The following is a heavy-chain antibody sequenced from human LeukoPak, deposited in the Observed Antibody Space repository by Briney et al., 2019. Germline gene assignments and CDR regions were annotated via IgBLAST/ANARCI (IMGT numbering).Heavy chain of an antibody. J-gene: IGHJ4*02. CDR2: IYYSGST. CDR3: ARAMVRGVIIRADYFDY. D-gene: IGHD3-10*01. CDR1: GGSISSYY. Sequence: PSETLSLTCTVSGGSISSYYWSWIRQPPGKGLEWIGYIYYSGSTNYNPSLKSRVTISVDTSKNQFSLKLSSVTAADTAVYYCARAMVRGVIIRADYFDYWGQGTLVTVSS. V-gene: IGHV4-59*08.